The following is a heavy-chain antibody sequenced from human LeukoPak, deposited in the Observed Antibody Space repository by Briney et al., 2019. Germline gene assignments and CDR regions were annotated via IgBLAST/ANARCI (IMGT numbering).Heavy chain of an antibody. CDR2: INPSGGST. CDR1: VYTFTNYY. D-gene: IGHD2-2*01. CDR3: ARATIHTTAAAAPDP. V-gene: IGHV1-46*01. J-gene: IGHJ5*02. Sequence: ASVKVSCKASVYTFTNYYMHWVRHAPGQGLEWMGIINPSGGSTSYAQKFQGRVTMTRDTSTSTVYMDLSSLRSEDTAVYYCARATIHTTAAAAPDPWGQGTLVTVSS.